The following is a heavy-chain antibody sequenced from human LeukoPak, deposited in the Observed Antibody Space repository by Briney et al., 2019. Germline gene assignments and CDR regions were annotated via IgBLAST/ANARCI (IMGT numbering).Heavy chain of an antibody. CDR1: GYTFTGYY. Sequence: ASVKVSCKASGYTFTGYYMQWVRQAPGQGLQWMGWINPNSGGSNYAQKFQGRVTITRDTSISTVYMELSRLRFDDTAVYYCASGRTIFYYYMDVWGKGTTVTISS. V-gene: IGHV1-2*02. CDR3: ASGRTIFYYYMDV. CDR2: INPNSGGS. J-gene: IGHJ6*03. D-gene: IGHD3-3*02.